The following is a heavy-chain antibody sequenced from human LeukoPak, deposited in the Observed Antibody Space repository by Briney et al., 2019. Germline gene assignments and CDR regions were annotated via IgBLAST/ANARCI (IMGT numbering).Heavy chain of an antibody. D-gene: IGHD1-14*01. V-gene: IGHV1-8*01. CDR2: MNPNSGNT. CDR3: ARGSAWAGGAEAAFDI. Sequence: GASVKVSCKASGYTFTSYDINWVRQATGQGLEWMGWMNPNSGNTGYAQKFQGRVTMTRNTSISTAYMELSRLRSDDTAVYYCARGSAWAGGAEAAFDIWGQGTMVTVSS. CDR1: GYTFTSYD. J-gene: IGHJ3*02.